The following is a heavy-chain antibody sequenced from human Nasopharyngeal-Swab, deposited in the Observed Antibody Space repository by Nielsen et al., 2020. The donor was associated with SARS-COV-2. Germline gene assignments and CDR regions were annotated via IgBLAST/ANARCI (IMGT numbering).Heavy chain of an antibody. J-gene: IGHJ4*02. CDR1: GFPFSSYA. Sequence: GESLKISCAASGFPFSSYAMHWVRQAPGKGLEWVAVISYDGSNKYYADSVKGRFTISRDNSKNTLYLQMNSLRAEDTAVYYCARDPRPYSSSWYYFDYWGQGTLVTVSS. CDR3: ARDPRPYSSSWYYFDY. D-gene: IGHD6-13*01. CDR2: ISYDGSNK. V-gene: IGHV3-30*04.